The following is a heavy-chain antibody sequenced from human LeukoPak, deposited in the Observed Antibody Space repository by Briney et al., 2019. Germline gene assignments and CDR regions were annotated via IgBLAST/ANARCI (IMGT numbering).Heavy chain of an antibody. CDR3: AKENYYESSGYVDY. V-gene: IGHV3-30*18. CDR1: GFTFSSYG. Sequence: GGSLRLSCVASGFTFSSYGMHWARQAPGKGLEWVAVISNDGSNKHYADSVKGRFTISRDNSKNTLYLQMNSLRAEDTAVYYCAKENYYESSGYVDYWGQGTLVTVSS. J-gene: IGHJ4*02. CDR2: ISNDGSNK. D-gene: IGHD3-22*01.